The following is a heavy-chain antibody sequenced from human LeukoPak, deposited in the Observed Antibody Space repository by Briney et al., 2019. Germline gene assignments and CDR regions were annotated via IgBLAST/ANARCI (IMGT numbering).Heavy chain of an antibody. CDR2: ISSSSSYI. V-gene: IGHV3-21*01. CDR3: ARARYRSGWYAY. J-gene: IGHJ4*02. CDR1: GFTFSSYS. Sequence: GGSLRLSCAASGFTFSSYSMNWVRQAPGKGLEWVSSISSSSSYIYYADSVKGRFTISRDNAKNSLYLQMNSLRAEDTAVYYCARARYRSGWYAYWGQGPLAPVPS. D-gene: IGHD6-19*01.